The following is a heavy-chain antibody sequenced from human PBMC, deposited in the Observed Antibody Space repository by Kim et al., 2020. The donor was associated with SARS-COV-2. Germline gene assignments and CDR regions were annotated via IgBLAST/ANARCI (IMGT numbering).Heavy chain of an antibody. CDR3: ARGVAKVVRRYFDL. Sequence: SETLSLTCTVSGGSISSGGYYWSWIRQHPGKGLEWIGYIYYSGSTYYNPSLKSRVTISVDTSKNQFSLKLSSVTAADTAVYYCARGVAKVVRRYFDLWGRGTLVTVSS. J-gene: IGHJ2*01. CDR1: GGSISSGGYY. V-gene: IGHV4-31*03. CDR2: IYYSGST. D-gene: IGHD2-15*01.